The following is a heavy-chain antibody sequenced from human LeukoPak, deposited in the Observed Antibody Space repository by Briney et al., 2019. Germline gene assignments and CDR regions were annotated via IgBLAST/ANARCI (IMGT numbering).Heavy chain of an antibody. D-gene: IGHD2-21*02. Sequence: GGSLRLSCAASGFIVSTNYMSWVRQAPGKGLEWVSVIYSGGNTYYADSVKGRFTISRDNSKNTLYLQMNSLRAENTAVYYCARDRAYCGGDCYLREAYYYYMDVWGKGTTVIVSS. CDR3: ARDRAYCGGDCYLREAYYYYMDV. CDR1: GFIVSTNY. V-gene: IGHV3-66*02. CDR2: IYSGGNT. J-gene: IGHJ6*03.